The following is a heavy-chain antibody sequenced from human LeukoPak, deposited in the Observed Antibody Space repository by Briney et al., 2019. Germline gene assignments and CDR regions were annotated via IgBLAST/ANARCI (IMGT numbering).Heavy chain of an antibody. V-gene: IGHV3-23*01. Sequence: TGGSLRLSCAASGVSLNSNAMSGVRHAPGKGLEWLSVIWGRGDSAFYAESVKGRLAISRDNSKKTLYLQMDSLRGEDTAVYYCAKDSSTSNPYYGLDVWGQGTTVTVSS. J-gene: IGHJ6*02. CDR1: GVSLNSNA. D-gene: IGHD4-11*01. CDR3: AKDSSTSNPYYGLDV. CDR2: IWGRGDSA.